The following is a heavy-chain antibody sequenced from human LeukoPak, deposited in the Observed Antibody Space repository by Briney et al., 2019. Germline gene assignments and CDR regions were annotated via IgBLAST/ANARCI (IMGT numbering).Heavy chain of an antibody. J-gene: IGHJ3*02. V-gene: IGHV1-69*13. CDR1: GGTFSSYA. CDR2: IIPIFGTA. CDR3: ARDRPSQTYYYDSSGYSTPRFFDI. D-gene: IGHD3-22*01. Sequence: GASVKVSCKASGGTFSSYAISWVRQAPGQGLEWMGGIIPIFGTANYAQEFQGRVTITADESTSTAYMELSSLRSEDTAVYYCARDRPSQTYYYDSSGYSTPRFFDIWGQGTMVTVSS.